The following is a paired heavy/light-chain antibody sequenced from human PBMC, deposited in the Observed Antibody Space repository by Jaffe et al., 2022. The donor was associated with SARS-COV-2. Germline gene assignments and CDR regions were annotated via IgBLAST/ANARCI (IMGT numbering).Heavy chain of an antibody. CDR1: GGSISSRSYY. V-gene: IGHV4-61*02. D-gene: IGHD3-22*01. CDR3: ARVDPNFSDRSGYYYPQYFDY. CDR2: IYDSGST. Sequence: QVQLQESGPGLVKPSQTLSLTCTVSGGSISSRSYYWSWIRQPAGKGLEWIGRIYDSGSTNYNPSLKSRVTISIDTSKNQFSLKLSSVTAADTAVYYCARVDPNFSDRSGYYYPQYFDYWGQGTPVTVSS. J-gene: IGHJ4*02.
Light chain of an antibody. J-gene: IGLJ3*02. Sequence: QSVLTQPPSASGTPGQRVTISCSGSGSNIGSNAVTWYQQLPGTAPKLLIYSYNQRPSGVPERFSGSKSGTSASLAISGLQSEDEADYYCAAWDDSLNGWVFGGGTKLTVL. CDR2: SYN. CDR3: AAWDDSLNGWV. V-gene: IGLV1-44*01. CDR1: GSNIGSNA.